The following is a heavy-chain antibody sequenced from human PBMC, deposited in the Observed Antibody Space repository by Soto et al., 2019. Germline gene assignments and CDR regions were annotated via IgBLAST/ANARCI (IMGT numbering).Heavy chain of an antibody. CDR3: ARSNRGISSGWSFDY. V-gene: IGHV4-30-2*01. Sequence: SETLSLTCAASGGSISSGGYSWSWIRQPPGKGLEWIGCIYHSGSTYYNPSLKSRVTISVDRSKNQFSLKLSSVTAADTAVYYCARSNRGISSGWSFDYWGQGTLVTVSS. CDR1: GGSISSGGYS. J-gene: IGHJ4*02. D-gene: IGHD6-19*01. CDR2: IYHSGST.